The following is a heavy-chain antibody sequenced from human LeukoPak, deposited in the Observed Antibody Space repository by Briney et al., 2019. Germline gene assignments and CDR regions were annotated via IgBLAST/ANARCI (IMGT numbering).Heavy chain of an antibody. D-gene: IGHD2-21*01. CDR3: ARSRGYCGGEAQCDFTY. V-gene: IGHV3-30-3*01. CDR1: GFTFSSYA. J-gene: IGHJ4*02. Sequence: GGSLRLSCAASGFTFSSYAFHWVRQAPGKGLEWVALISDHEGGSNEYYAAFVKGRFTISRDNSRKTLSLQMNTLRIEDTAVYYCARSRGYCGGEAQCDFTYWGQGTLVTVSS. CDR2: ISDHEGGSNE.